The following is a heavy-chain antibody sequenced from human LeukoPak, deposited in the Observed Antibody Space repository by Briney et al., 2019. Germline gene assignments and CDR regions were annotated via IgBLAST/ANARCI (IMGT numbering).Heavy chain of an antibody. J-gene: IGHJ4*02. V-gene: IGHV3-48*01. Sequence: GGSLRLSCAASGFTFSNYNMNWVRQAPGKGLEWISYISTSSSTIYYADPVKGRFTISRDNANNSLYLQMNSLRAEDTAIYYCARKGLAVAAGLDYWGQGTLVTVSS. CDR1: GFTFSNYN. CDR2: ISTSSSTI. D-gene: IGHD6-19*01. CDR3: ARKGLAVAAGLDY.